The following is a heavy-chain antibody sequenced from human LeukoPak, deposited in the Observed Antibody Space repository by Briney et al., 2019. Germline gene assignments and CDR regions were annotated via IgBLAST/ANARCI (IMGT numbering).Heavy chain of an antibody. D-gene: IGHD5-24*01. CDR3: ASSLLATMGPLFY. J-gene: IGHJ4*02. CDR1: GFTFSSYA. CDR2: ISGSGGST. Sequence: PGGSLRLSCAASGFTFSSYAMSWVRQAPGKGLEWVSAISGSGGSTYYADSVKGRFTISRDNSQNTLYLQMDSLRADDTAVYYCASSLLATMGPLFYWGLGALVTVSS. V-gene: IGHV3-23*01.